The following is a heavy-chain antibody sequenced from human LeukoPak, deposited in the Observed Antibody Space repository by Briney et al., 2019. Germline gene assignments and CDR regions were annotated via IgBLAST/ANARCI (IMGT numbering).Heavy chain of an antibody. CDR3: ARDEIYSSGSGNWFDP. CDR1: GFTFSSYA. D-gene: IGHD3-10*01. V-gene: IGHV3-30*04. CDR2: ISYDGSNK. J-gene: IGHJ5*02. Sequence: GGSLRLSCAASGFTFSSYAMHWVRQAPGKGLEWVAVISYDGSNKYYADSVKGRFTISRDNSKNTLYLQMNSLRAEDTAVYYCARDEIYSSGSGNWFDPWGQGTLVTVSS.